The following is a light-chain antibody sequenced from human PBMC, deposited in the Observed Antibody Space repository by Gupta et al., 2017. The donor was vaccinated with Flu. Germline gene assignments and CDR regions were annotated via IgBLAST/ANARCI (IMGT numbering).Light chain of an antibody. Sequence: QSALTQPPSASGSPGPSVTISCTGTSSDVGGYNYVSWYQQHPGKAPKVMIYDVSKRPSGVPDRFYGSKSGNTASLTVSGLQADDEADYYCSSYGGSNNLVFGGGTKLTVL. CDR3: SSYGGSNNLV. CDR1: SSDVGGYNY. V-gene: IGLV2-8*01. J-gene: IGLJ3*02. CDR2: DVS.